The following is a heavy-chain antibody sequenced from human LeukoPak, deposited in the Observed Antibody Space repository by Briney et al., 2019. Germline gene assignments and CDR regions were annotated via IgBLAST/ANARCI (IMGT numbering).Heavy chain of an antibody. CDR3: AREVGAGFICLGIDDAFHS. Sequence: GGPLSLSCAASGFTFSSYKMHWVRQAPGKGLVWVSRINSDGSSTSYADSVKGRFTISRDNAKNTLYLQMNSLRAEDTAVYYCAREVGAGFICLGIDDAFHSGGQGTL. J-gene: IGHJ4*02. D-gene: IGHD3-10*01. V-gene: IGHV3-74*01. CDR1: GFTFSSYK. CDR2: INSDGSST.